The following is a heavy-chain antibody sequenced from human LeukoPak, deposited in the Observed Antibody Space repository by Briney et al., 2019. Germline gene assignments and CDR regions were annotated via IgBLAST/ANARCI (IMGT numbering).Heavy chain of an antibody. D-gene: IGHD5-24*01. CDR3: ARDRRDGYNLLDY. Sequence: GGSLRLSCAASGFTFSTYWMSWVRQAPGKGLEWVANIKQDESEKYYVDSVKGRLTISRDNAKNSLYLQMNSLRAEDTAVYYCARDRRDGYNLLDYWGQGTLVTVSS. CDR2: IKQDESEK. J-gene: IGHJ4*02. V-gene: IGHV3-7*01. CDR1: GFTFSTYW.